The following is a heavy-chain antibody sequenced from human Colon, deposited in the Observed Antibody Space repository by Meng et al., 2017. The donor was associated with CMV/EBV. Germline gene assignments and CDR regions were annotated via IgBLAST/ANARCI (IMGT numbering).Heavy chain of an antibody. CDR3: AAWGRLEKFDY. V-gene: IGHV1-2*02. D-gene: IGHD7-27*01. J-gene: IGHJ4*02. CDR2: INHRSAGK. CDR1: GYCITGFL. Sequence: QGHLVPSGTVFQPPGASVEVFGRDSGYCITGFLQQGVRQAPGEGIEWSGWINHRSAGKKYVKKFQGRVNMHTAPSINAASMDLSSLRSDDTAVYFCAAWGRLEKFDYWGQGTLVTASS.